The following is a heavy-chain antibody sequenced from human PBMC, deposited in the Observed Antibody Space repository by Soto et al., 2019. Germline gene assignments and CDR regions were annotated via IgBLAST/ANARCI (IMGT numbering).Heavy chain of an antibody. CDR3: ARGYCTNGVSYADTRPYNWFDP. Sequence: SVKVSCKASGGTFSSYAISWVRQAPGQGLEWMGGIIPIFGTANYAQKFQGRVTITADKSTSTAYMELSSLRSEDTAVYYCARGYCTNGVSYADTRPYNWFDPWGQGTLVTVSP. J-gene: IGHJ5*02. CDR2: IIPIFGTA. D-gene: IGHD2-8*01. V-gene: IGHV1-69*06. CDR1: GGTFSSYA.